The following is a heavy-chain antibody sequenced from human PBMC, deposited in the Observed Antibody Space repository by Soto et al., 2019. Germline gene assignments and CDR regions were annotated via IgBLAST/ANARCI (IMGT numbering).Heavy chain of an antibody. D-gene: IGHD6-19*01. CDR3: ARGIAVAGNYFNY. Sequence: QVQLQESGLGLVKPSETLSLTCTVSGGSVSSGNYFWTWIRQPPGKGLEWIGYIYYSGSTNYNPSLKSRVTISLDTSKNQVCLKLNSVTAADTAIYYCARGIAVAGNYFNYWGQGTLLTVSS. CDR2: IYYSGST. CDR1: GGSVSSGNYF. V-gene: IGHV4-61*01. J-gene: IGHJ4*02.